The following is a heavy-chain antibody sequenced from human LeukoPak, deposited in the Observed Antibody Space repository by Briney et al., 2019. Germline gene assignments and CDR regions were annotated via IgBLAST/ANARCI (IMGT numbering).Heavy chain of an antibody. Sequence: GRSLRLSCAASGFTFSSYGMHWVRQAPGKGLEWVAVISYDGSNKYYADSVKGRFTISRDNSKNTLYLQMNSLRAEDTAVYYCARDSRRNHYFDYWGQGTLVTVSS. CDR1: GFTFSSYG. CDR3: ARDSRRNHYFDY. J-gene: IGHJ4*02. V-gene: IGHV3-30*03. D-gene: IGHD1-14*01. CDR2: ISYDGSNK.